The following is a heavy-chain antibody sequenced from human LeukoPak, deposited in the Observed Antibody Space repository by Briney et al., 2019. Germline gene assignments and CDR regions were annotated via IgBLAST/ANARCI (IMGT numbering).Heavy chain of an antibody. J-gene: IGHJ6*03. Sequence: GGSLRLSCAASGFTFSSYSMNWVRQAPGKGLEWVSSISSSSSYIYYADSVKGRFTISRDNAKNSLYLQMNSLRAEDTAVYYCAKDVMHYGSGRPYYMDVWGKGTTVTISS. CDR1: GFTFSSYS. CDR2: ISSSSSYI. V-gene: IGHV3-21*01. D-gene: IGHD3-10*01. CDR3: AKDVMHYGSGRPYYMDV.